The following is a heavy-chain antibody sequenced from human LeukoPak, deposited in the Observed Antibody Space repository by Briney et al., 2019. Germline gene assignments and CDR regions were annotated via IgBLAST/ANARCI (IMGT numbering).Heavy chain of an antibody. V-gene: IGHV1-69*13. CDR3: ARDPGRYCSSTSCREHNWFDP. CDR2: IIPIFGTA. J-gene: IGHJ5*02. D-gene: IGHD2-2*01. Sequence: SVKVSCKASGGTFSSYAISWVRQAPGQGLKWMGGIIPIFGTANYAQKFQGRVTITADESTSTACMELSSLRSEDTAVYYCARDPGRYCSSTSCREHNWFDPWGQGTLVTVSS. CDR1: GGTFSSYA.